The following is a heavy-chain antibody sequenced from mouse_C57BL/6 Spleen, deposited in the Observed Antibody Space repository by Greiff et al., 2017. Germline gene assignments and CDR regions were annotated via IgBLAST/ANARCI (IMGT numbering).Heavy chain of an antibody. Sequence: HVQLQPSWAELVRPGASVKLSCKASGYTFTDYYINWVKQRPGQGLEWIARIYPGSGYTYYNEKFKGKATLTAEKSSSTAYMQLSSLRSEDSAVYFCARSYCGSSYGFDYWGQGTTLTVSS. J-gene: IGHJ2*01. CDR1: GYTFTDYY. V-gene: IGHV1-76*01. CDR2: IYPGSGYT. D-gene: IGHD1-1*01. CDR3: ARSYCGSSYGFDY.